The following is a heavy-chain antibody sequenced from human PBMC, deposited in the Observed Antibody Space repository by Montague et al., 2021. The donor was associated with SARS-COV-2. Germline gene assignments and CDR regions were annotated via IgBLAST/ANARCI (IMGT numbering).Heavy chain of an antibody. CDR3: ARESIVVVPAEIYYYGMDV. CDR2: LYYSGSA. J-gene: IGHJ6*02. D-gene: IGHD2-2*01. Sequence: SETLSLTCTIPGGSISGSYWSWIRQPPGKGLEWIGCLYYSGSANYNPSLRSRVTISADTSKNQFSLKLNSVTAADTAVYYCARESIVVVPAEIYYYGMDVWGQGTTVTVSS. V-gene: IGHV4-59*01. CDR1: GGSISGSY.